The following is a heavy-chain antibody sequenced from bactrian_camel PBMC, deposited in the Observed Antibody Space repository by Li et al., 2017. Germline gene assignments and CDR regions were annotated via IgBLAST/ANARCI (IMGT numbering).Heavy chain of an antibody. D-gene: IGHD6*01. V-gene: IGHV3S54*01. CDR2: INTDDGTT. CDR3: AEGRGSRGEHCYSLNY. Sequence: HVLLVESGGGSVQAGGSLRLSCEASGDTSDGPCLGWFRQAPGREREAVATINTDDGTTDYADSVKGRFTISQDSARNTVYLQMNNLQPEDTATYYCAEGRGSRGEHCYSLNYWGQGTQVTVS. J-gene: IGHJ4*01. CDR1: GDTSDGPC.